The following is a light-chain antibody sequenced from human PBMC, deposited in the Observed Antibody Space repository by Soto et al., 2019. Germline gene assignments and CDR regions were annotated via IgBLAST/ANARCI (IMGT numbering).Light chain of an antibody. V-gene: IGKV3-20*01. Sequence: EIVMTQSPGTLSLSPGERATLSCRASQSVSSIYLAWYQQKPGQAPRLLIYGASSRATGIPDRFSGSGSGTDVPLTISRLEPEDFAVYYCQQYGSSRWTFGQGTKVEI. J-gene: IGKJ1*01. CDR1: QSVSSIY. CDR3: QQYGSSRWT. CDR2: GAS.